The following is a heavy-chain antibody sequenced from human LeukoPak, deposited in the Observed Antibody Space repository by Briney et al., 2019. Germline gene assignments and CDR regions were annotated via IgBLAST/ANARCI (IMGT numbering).Heavy chain of an antibody. Sequence: PGGSLRLSCAASGYTFSSFWIHWVRQAPGKGLEWVARIDSDGSGTRYADSVKGRFTISRDNAKNTLYLQMNSLRAEGTAVYYCARVLSADSPGFQHWGQGTLVTVSS. D-gene: IGHD3-22*01. CDR2: IDSDGSGT. V-gene: IGHV3-74*01. J-gene: IGHJ1*01. CDR1: GYTFSSFW. CDR3: ARVLSADSPGFQH.